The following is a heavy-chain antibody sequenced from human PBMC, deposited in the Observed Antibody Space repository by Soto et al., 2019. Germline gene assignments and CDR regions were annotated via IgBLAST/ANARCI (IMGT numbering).Heavy chain of an antibody. CDR2: ISYDGSNK. CDR3: AKELGYCSGGSCRTDYYYGMDV. V-gene: IGHV3-30*18. J-gene: IGHJ6*02. CDR1: GFTFSSYG. D-gene: IGHD2-15*01. Sequence: GGSLRLSCAASGFTFSSYGMHWVRQAPGKGLEWVAVISYDGSNKYYADSVKGRFTISRDNSKNTLYLQMNSLRAEDTAVYYCAKELGYCSGGSCRTDYYYGMDVWGQGTTVTVSS.